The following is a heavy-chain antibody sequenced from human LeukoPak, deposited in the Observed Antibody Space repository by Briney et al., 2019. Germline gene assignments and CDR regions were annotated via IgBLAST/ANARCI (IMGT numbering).Heavy chain of an antibody. CDR2: FDPEDGET. V-gene: IGHV1-24*01. J-gene: IGHJ4*02. CDR3: ATSSGTYFLY. Sequence: ASLKVSCKVSGYXLTQLVMHWVRQAPGKGLEWMGGFDPEDGETIYAQKFQDRVTMTEDTSTDTAYMELSSLRSEDTAFYYCATSSGTYFLYWGQGTLVTVS. D-gene: IGHD1-26*01. CDR1: GYXLTQLV.